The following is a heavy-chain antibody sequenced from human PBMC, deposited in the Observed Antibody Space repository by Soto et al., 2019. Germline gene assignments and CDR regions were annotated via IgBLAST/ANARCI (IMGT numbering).Heavy chain of an antibody. CDR3: ARDSSGWYGPSGYYYYYGMDV. V-gene: IGHV3-53*04. CDR1: GFTVSSNY. D-gene: IGHD6-19*01. Sequence: EVQLVESGGGLVQPGGSLRLPCAASGFTVSSNYMSWVRQAPGKGLEWVSVIYSGGSTYYADSVKGRFTISRHNSKNTLYLQMNSLRAEDTAVYYCARDSSGWYGPSGYYYYYGMDVWGQGTTVTVSS. CDR2: IYSGGST. J-gene: IGHJ6*02.